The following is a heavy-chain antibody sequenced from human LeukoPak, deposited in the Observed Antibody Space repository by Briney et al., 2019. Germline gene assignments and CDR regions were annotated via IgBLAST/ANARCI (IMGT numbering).Heavy chain of an antibody. CDR2: ISYDGSNK. CDR3: AREEGGTTEGGNAFDI. V-gene: IGHV3-30*04. Sequence: PGGSLRLSCAASGFTFSSYAMHWVRQAPGKGLEWVAVISYDGSNKYYADSVKGRFTISRDNSKNTLYLQMNSLRAEDTAVYYCAREEGGTTEGGNAFDIWGQGTMVTVSS. D-gene: IGHD1-1*01. CDR1: GFTFSSYA. J-gene: IGHJ3*02.